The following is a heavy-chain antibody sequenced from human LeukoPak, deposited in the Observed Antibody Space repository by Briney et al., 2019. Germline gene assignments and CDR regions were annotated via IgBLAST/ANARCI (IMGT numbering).Heavy chain of an antibody. Sequence: SETLSLTCAVYGGSFSGYYWSWIRQPPGKGLEWIGEINHSGSTNYNPSLKSRVTISVDTSKNQFSLKLSSVTAADTAMYYCARGGWEDYGSGSYYNLLAYWGQGTLVTVSS. CDR3: ARGGWEDYGSGSYYNLLAY. D-gene: IGHD3-10*01. CDR1: GGSFSGYY. V-gene: IGHV4-34*01. CDR2: INHSGST. J-gene: IGHJ4*02.